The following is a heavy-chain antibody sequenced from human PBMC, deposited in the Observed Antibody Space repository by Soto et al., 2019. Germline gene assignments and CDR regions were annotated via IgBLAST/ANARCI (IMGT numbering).Heavy chain of an antibody. CDR2: ISDSGVNT. J-gene: IGHJ4*02. D-gene: IGHD6-25*01. Sequence: GGSLRLSCTASGFTFSNYAMSWVRQAPGMGLEWVSTISDSGVNTFFGDSTKDRFTISRDNSKSTVYLQLNTVRAEDTAIYYCARAIGADFFDYWGQGTLVTVSS. CDR1: GFTFSNYA. CDR3: ARAIGADFFDY. V-gene: IGHV3-23*01.